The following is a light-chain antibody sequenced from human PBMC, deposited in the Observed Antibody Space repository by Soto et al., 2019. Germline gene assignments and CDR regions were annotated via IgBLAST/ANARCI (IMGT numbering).Light chain of an antibody. CDR2: KAS. J-gene: IGKJ1*01. Sequence: DIQMTQSPSTLSASVGARVTITCRARQSISTYLAWYRHKPGEAPKLLIYKASTLERGVPSRFSGSGSGTDFTLTISSLQPDDFATYYCQPYNSDSRTFGQGTKVDIK. V-gene: IGKV1-5*03. CDR3: QPYNSDSRT. CDR1: QSISTY.